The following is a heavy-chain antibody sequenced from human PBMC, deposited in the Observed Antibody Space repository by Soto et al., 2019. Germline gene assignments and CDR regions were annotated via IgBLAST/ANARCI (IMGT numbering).Heavy chain of an antibody. Sequence: QVQLVQSGAEVKKPGASVKVSCKASGYTFTGYYMHWVRQAPGQGLEWMGWINPNSGGTNYAQKFQGWVTMTRDTSISTAYMELSRLRSDDTAVHYCARSPDIVVVVAAALDYWGQGTLVTVSS. CDR1: GYTFTGYY. CDR3: ARSPDIVVVVAAALDY. CDR2: INPNSGGT. J-gene: IGHJ4*02. D-gene: IGHD2-15*01. V-gene: IGHV1-2*04.